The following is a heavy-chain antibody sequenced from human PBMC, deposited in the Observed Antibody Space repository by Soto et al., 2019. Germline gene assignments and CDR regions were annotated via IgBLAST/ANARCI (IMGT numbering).Heavy chain of an antibody. D-gene: IGHD2-15*01. CDR1: GFTFSSYE. V-gene: IGHV3-48*03. CDR3: ARAPIVVVAAHVYYYYGMDV. Sequence: VGSLRLSCAASGFTFSSYEMNWVRQAPGKGLEWVSYISSSGSTIYYADSVKGRFTISRDNAKNSLYLQMNSLRAEDTAVYYCARAPIVVVAAHVYYYYGMDVWGQGTTVTVSS. CDR2: ISSSGSTI. J-gene: IGHJ6*02.